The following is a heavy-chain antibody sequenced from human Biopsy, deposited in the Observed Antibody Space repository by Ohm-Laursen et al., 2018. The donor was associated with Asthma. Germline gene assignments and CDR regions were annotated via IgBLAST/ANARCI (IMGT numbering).Heavy chain of an antibody. J-gene: IGHJ4*02. CDR2: INSVFGTT. CDR3: ARKAGSCISRTCYSLDF. CDR1: GGTFNTYV. D-gene: IGHD2-2*01. Sequence: SVKVSCKSLGGTFNTYVIGWVRQAPGQGLEWMGGINSVFGTTTYPQKFQDRVTITADDSTSTVYMELSSLRSEDTAVYYCARKAGSCISRTCYSLDFWGQGTLVTVPS. V-gene: IGHV1-69*13.